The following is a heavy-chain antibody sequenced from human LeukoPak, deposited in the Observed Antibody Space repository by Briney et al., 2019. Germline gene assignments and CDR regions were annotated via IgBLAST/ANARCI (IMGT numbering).Heavy chain of an antibody. CDR3: ARDRLLRHFDY. V-gene: IGHV3-48*01. D-gene: IGHD2-2*01. Sequence: GGSLRLSCAASGFTFSSYSMNWVRQAPGKGLEWVSYISSSSSTIYYADSVKGRFTISRDNAKNSLYLQMNSLRAEDTAVYYCARDRLLRHFDYWGQGTLVTVSS. CDR1: GFTFSSYS. J-gene: IGHJ4*02. CDR2: ISSSSSTI.